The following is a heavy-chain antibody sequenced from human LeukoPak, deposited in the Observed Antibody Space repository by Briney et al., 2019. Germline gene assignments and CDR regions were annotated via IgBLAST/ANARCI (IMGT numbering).Heavy chain of an antibody. J-gene: IGHJ4*02. Sequence: GGSLRLSCAASGFTVSSNYMSWVRQAPGKGLEWVSVIYSGGSTYYADSVKGRFTISRDNSKNTLYLQMNSLRAEDTAVYYCARDIGVGSSGYYGYFDYWGQGTLVTVSS. CDR2: IYSGGST. CDR3: ARDIGVGSSGYYGYFDY. CDR1: GFTVSSNY. V-gene: IGHV3-53*01. D-gene: IGHD3-22*01.